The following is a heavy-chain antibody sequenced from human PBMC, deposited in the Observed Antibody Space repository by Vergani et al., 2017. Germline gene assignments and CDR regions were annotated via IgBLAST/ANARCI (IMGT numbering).Heavy chain of an antibody. CDR2: VSFRWDT. Sequence: QVKLQESGPGLVKPSETLSLTCTVSGASVNSYYWSWIRQPPGKGLEWMGYVSFRWDTLYDPSVEGRMTISLNTSSNQFSLYLTSVTAADKAVYYCARVGTTGKNRWFDPWGQGTLVTVSS. V-gene: IGHV4-59*02. D-gene: IGHD1-1*01. CDR1: GASVNSYY. J-gene: IGHJ5*02. CDR3: ARVGTTGKNRWFDP.